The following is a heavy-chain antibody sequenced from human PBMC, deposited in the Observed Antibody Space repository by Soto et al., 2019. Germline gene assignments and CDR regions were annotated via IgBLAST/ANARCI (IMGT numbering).Heavy chain of an antibody. J-gene: IGHJ6*03. CDR3: ARRSCSGGSCYSNYYYYYYMDV. CDR2: IYYSGST. Sequence: SETLSLTCTVSGGSISSYYWSWIRQPPGKGLEWIGYIYYSGSTNYNPSLKSRVTISVDTSKNQFSLKLSSVTAADTAVYYCARRSCSGGSCYSNYYYYYYMDVWGKGTTVTVSS. V-gene: IGHV4-59*01. CDR1: GGSISSYY. D-gene: IGHD2-15*01.